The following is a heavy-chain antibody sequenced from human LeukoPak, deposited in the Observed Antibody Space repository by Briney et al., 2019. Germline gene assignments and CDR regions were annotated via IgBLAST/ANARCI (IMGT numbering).Heavy chain of an antibody. CDR1: GGSFSGYY. V-gene: IGHV4-34*01. CDR3: ARGVFGVVTPDFDY. D-gene: IGHD3-3*01. CDR2: INHSGST. J-gene: IGHJ4*02. Sequence: SETLSLTCAVYGGSFSGYYWSWIRQPPGKGLEWIGEINHSGSTNYNPSLKSRVTISVGTSKNQFSLKLSSVTAADTAVYYRARGVFGVVTPDFDYWGQGTLVTVSS.